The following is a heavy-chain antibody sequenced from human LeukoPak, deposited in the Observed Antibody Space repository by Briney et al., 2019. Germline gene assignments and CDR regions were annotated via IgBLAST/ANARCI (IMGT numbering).Heavy chain of an antibody. CDR3: AREGLGVPNY. J-gene: IGHJ4*02. CDR1: GGSFSGYY. CDR2: INHRGST. V-gene: IGHV4-34*01. D-gene: IGHD2-2*01. Sequence: PSETLSLTCAVYGGSFSGYYWSWIRQPPGKGLEWIGEINHRGSTNYNPSLKSRVTISVDTSKNQFSLKLSSVTAADTAVYYCAREGLGVPNYWGQGTLVTVSS.